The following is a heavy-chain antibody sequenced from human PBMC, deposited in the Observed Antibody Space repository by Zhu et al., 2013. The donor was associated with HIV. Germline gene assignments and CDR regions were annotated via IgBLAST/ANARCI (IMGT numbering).Heavy chain of an antibody. J-gene: IGHJ5*02. CDR3: ARREGPLGWGIDP. D-gene: IGHD3-16*01. V-gene: IGHV4-31*03. Sequence: QVQLQQWGAGLLKPSETLSLTCTVSGGSISSGGYYWSWIRQHPGKGLEWIGYIYYSGSTYYNPSLKSRVTISVDTSKNQFSLKLSSVTAADTAVYYCARREGPLGWGIDPWGQGTLVTVSS. CDR1: GGSISSGGYY. CDR2: IYYSGST.